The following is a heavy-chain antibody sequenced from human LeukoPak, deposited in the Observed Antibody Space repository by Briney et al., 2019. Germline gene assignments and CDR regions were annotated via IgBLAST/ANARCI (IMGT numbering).Heavy chain of an antibody. CDR2: IIPIFGTA. D-gene: IGHD6-13*01. J-gene: IGHJ5*02. CDR3: ARARIAAAGRGFDP. Sequence: GASVKVSCKASGGTFSSYAISWVRQAPGQGLEWMGGIIPIFGTANYAQKFQGRVTITADKSTSTAYMELSSLRSDDTAVYYCARARIAAAGRGFDPWGQGTLVTVSS. V-gene: IGHV1-69*06. CDR1: GGTFSSYA.